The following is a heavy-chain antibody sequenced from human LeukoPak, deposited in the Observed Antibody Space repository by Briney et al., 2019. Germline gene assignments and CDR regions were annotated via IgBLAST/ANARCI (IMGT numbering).Heavy chain of an antibody. D-gene: IGHD2-2*01. J-gene: IGHJ4*02. CDR2: IYTSGST. Sequence: PSETLSLTCTVSGGSISSYYWSWIRQPAGKGLEWIGRIYTSGSTNYNPSLKSRVTMSVDTSNNQFSLRLNSVTAADTAVYYCARDSESSTYFDYWGQGTLVTVSS. V-gene: IGHV4-4*07. CDR1: GGSISSYY. CDR3: ARDSESSTYFDY.